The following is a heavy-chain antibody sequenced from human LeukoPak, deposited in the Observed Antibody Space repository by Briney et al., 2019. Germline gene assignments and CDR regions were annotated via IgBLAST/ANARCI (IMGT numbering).Heavy chain of an antibody. D-gene: IGHD2-2*01. CDR2: ISDYNGNT. V-gene: IGHV1-18*01. Sequence: ASVTVSCKASGYTFTSYGINWVQQAPGQGLEWMGWISDYNGNTDYVQNLQGRVTMTKDTSTSTAYMELRSLRSDDTAVYYCARAYCTSTSCYGGFDYWGQGTLVTVSS. J-gene: IGHJ4*02. CDR3: ARAYCTSTSCYGGFDY. CDR1: GYTFTSYG.